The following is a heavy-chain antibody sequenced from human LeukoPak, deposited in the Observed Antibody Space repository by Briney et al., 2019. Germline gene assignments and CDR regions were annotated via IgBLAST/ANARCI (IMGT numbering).Heavy chain of an antibody. V-gene: IGHV1-2*06. CDR3: ARVELTTGPRYFDP. J-gene: IGHJ4*02. CDR1: GYTFTGYY. Sequence: ASVKVSCKASGYTFTGYYIHWVRQAPGQGLKWMGRINPNSDGTDYAQRFQGRVTLTRDTSISTVYMDLSRLTPDDTAVYFCARVELTTGPRYFDPWGQGTLVTVSS. CDR2: INPNSDGT. D-gene: IGHD3-22*01.